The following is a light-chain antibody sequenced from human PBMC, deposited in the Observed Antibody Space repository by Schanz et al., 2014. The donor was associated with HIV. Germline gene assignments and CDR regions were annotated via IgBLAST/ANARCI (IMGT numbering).Light chain of an antibody. CDR2: EVS. CDR3: ASYTTSHTFV. J-gene: IGLJ1*01. Sequence: QSVLTQPASVSGSPGQSITISCTGTSSDVGSYNLVSWYQQHPGKAPKLMIYEVSKRPSGVSDHFSGSKSGNMAYLTISALQAEDEADYYCASYTTSHTFVFGTGTKVTVL. V-gene: IGLV2-14*02. CDR1: SSDVGSYNL.